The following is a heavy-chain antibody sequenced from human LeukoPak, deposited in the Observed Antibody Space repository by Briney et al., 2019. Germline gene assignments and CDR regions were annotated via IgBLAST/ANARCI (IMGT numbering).Heavy chain of an antibody. D-gene: IGHD6-13*01. J-gene: IGHJ5*02. CDR2: INPNSGGT. Sequence: ASVKVSCKASGYTFTVYYMHWVRQAPGQGPEWMGWINPNSGGTNYAQKFQGRVTMTRDTSISTAYMELRRLRSDDTAVYYCARGAGAGTQMNWVDPWGQGTLVTVSS. V-gene: IGHV1-2*02. CDR3: ARGAGAGTQMNWVDP. CDR1: GYTFTVYY.